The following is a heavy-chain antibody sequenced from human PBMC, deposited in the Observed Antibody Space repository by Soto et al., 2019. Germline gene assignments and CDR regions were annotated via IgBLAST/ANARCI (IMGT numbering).Heavy chain of an antibody. J-gene: IGHJ5*02. CDR2: MNQDGSEK. CDR3: AKDASGWSVT. Sequence: EVQLVKSGGDLVQPGGSLRLSCAASGFTFSNFWMSWVRQTPGRGLEWVANMNQDGSEKYYLDSVRGRFTISRDNAKNSLSLQINSLRAEDTDVYYCAKDASGWSVTWGQGTPVIVSS. V-gene: IGHV3-7*04. CDR1: GFTFSNFW. D-gene: IGHD6-19*01.